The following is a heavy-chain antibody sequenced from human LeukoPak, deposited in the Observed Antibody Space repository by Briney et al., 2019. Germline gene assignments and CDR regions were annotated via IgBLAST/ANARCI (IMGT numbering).Heavy chain of an antibody. J-gene: IGHJ4*02. CDR3: ARGISRPIYDSSGTFYYFDY. D-gene: IGHD3-22*01. V-gene: IGHV3-30-3*01. CDR2: ISYDGSNK. CDR1: GFTFDDYA. Sequence: PGRSLRLSCAASGFTFDDYAMHWVRQAPGKGLEWVAVISYDGSNKYYADSVKGRFTISRDNSRNTLYLQMNSLRAEDTAVYYCARGISRPIYDSSGTFYYFDYWGQGTLVTVSS.